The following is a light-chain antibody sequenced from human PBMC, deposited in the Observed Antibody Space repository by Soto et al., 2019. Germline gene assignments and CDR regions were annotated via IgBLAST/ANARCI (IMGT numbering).Light chain of an antibody. CDR2: GAS. CDR3: QLYGSSPLFA. J-gene: IGKJ3*01. CDR1: PSVTNY. Sequence: PGERATLSCRASPSVTNYLAWYQQKPGQAPRLLIYGASSRATGIPDRFSGSGSGTDFTLTISSLEPEDFAVYYCQLYGSSPLFAFGPGTEVDLK. V-gene: IGKV3-20*01.